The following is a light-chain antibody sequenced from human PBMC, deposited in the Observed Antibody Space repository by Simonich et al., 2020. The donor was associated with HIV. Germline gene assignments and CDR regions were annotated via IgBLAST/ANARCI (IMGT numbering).Light chain of an antibody. J-gene: IGKJ4*01. Sequence: DIQMTQSPSFVSASVGDRVTITLRSSQGISYWLAWDQQKPGKAPKHLIYAASSLQSGVPSRFSGSGSGTDFTLTISSLQPEDFATYYCQQANSFPLTFGGGTKVEIK. CDR2: AAS. CDR3: QQANSFPLT. CDR1: QGISYW. V-gene: IGKV1-12*01.